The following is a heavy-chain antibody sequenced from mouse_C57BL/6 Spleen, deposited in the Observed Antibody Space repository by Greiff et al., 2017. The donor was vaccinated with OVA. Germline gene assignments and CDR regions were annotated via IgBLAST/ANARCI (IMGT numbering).Heavy chain of an antibody. CDR1: GYTFTSYW. V-gene: IGHV1-53*01. Sequence: QVQLQQPGTELVKPGASVKLSCKASGYTFTSYWMHWVKQRPGQGLEWIGNINPSNGGTNYNEKFKSKATLTVDKSSSTAYMQLSSLTSEDSAVYYWARLITTVVARPARDYWGQGTSVTVSS. J-gene: IGHJ4*01. CDR3: ARLITTVVARPARDY. CDR2: INPSNGGT. D-gene: IGHD1-1*01.